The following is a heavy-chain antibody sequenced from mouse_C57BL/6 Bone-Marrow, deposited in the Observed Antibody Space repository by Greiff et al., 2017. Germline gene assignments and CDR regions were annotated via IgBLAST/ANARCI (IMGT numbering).Heavy chain of an antibody. Sequence: VHLVESGAELVRPGASVKPSCKASGYTFTDYYINWVKQRPGQGLEWIARIYPGSGNTYYNEKFKGKATLTAEKSSSTAYMQLSSLTSEDSAVYFCANWYFDVWGTGTTVTVSS. CDR2: IYPGSGNT. V-gene: IGHV1-76*01. CDR1: GYTFTDYY. J-gene: IGHJ1*03. CDR3: ANWYFDV.